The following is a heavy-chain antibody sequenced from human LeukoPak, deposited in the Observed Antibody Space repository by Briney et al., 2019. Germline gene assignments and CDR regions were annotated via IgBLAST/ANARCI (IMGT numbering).Heavy chain of an antibody. Sequence: GGSLRLSCVASGFTFSSYSMNWVRQAPGKGLEWVSSISSSSSHIYYADSVKGRFTISRDNAKNSPYLQMNSLRAEDTAVYYCARGPGTVVNPVWGQGTLVTVSS. V-gene: IGHV3-21*01. J-gene: IGHJ4*02. CDR3: ARGPGTVVNPV. D-gene: IGHD4-23*01. CDR2: ISSSSSHI. CDR1: GFTFSSYS.